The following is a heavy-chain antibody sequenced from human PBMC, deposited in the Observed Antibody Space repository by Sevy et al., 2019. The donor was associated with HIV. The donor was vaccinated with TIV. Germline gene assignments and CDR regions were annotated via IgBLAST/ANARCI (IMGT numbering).Heavy chain of an antibody. J-gene: IGHJ6*02. CDR2: IIPIFGTA. D-gene: IGHD3-10*01. Sequence: ASVKVSCKASGGTFSSYAISWVRQAPGQGLEWMGGIIPIFGTANYAQKFQGRVTITADESTSTAYMELSSLRSEDTAVYYCARGTAMVRGVPFYYYYYGMDVWGQGTTVTVSS. CDR3: ARGTAMVRGVPFYYYYYGMDV. CDR1: GGTFSSYA. V-gene: IGHV1-69*13.